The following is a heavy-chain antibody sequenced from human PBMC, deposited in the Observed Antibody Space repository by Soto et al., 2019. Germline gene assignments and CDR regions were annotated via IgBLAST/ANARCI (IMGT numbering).Heavy chain of an antibody. CDR2: MYYGGRT. V-gene: IGHV4-61*01. Sequence: PSETLSLTCTVSGGSVGSGSYYWSWIRQPPGKGLEWIGYMYYGGRTNYNPSLKSRVTISVDTSKMQVSLKLSSVTAADTAVYFCARGTPSPLIVRSSRGPWFDPWGQGTLVTVSS. J-gene: IGHJ5*02. CDR3: ARGTPSPLIVRSSRGPWFDP. CDR1: GGSVGSGSYY. D-gene: IGHD2-15*01.